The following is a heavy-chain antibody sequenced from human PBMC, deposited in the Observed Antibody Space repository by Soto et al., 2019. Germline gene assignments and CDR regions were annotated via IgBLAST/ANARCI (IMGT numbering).Heavy chain of an antibody. V-gene: IGHV1-69*01. CDR1: GGTFSSYA. CDR2: IIPIFGTA. Sequence: QVQLVQSGAEVKKPGSSVKVSCKASGGTFSSYAISWVRQAPGQGLEWMGGIIPIFGTANYAQKFQGRVTITADESTGTSYMELSSLRSGDTAVYYCGTWEGVYAVTPKNGMDVWGQGTTVTVSS. J-gene: IGHJ6*02. D-gene: IGHD1-26*01. CDR3: GTWEGVYAVTPKNGMDV.